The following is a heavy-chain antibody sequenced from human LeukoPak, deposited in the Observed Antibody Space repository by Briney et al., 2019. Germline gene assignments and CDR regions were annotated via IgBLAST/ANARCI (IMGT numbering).Heavy chain of an antibody. CDR1: GSSINNYS. V-gene: IGHV4-59*01. CDR3: SKYNCFGRGFTSVDY. J-gene: IGHJ4*02. Sequence: SETLSLTCSVSGSSINNYSWSWIRQSPGRGLEWIGFYYSRSPNYNPSLKSRVTIPVDTSKNQFSLRLNPLTAADSAVYYCSKYNCFGRGFTSVDYWGQGTLVTVSS. CDR2: YYSRSP. D-gene: IGHD1-14*01.